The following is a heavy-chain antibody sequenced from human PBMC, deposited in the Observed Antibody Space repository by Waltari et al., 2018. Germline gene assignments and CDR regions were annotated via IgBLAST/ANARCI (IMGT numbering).Heavy chain of an antibody. D-gene: IGHD6-13*01. Sequence: EVQLVESGGGLVQPGGSLRLSCAASGFTVSSNYMSWVRQAPGKGLEWVSVIYSGGSTYYADSVKGRFTISRDNSKNTLYLQMNSLRAEDTAVYYCARDPGIAAAGTYYFDYWGQGTLVTVSS. V-gene: IGHV3-66*02. CDR2: IYSGGST. CDR3: ARDPGIAAAGTYYFDY. CDR1: GFTVSSNY. J-gene: IGHJ4*02.